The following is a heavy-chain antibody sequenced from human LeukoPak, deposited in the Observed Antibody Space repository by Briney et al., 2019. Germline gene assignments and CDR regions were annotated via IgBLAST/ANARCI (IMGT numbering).Heavy chain of an antibody. V-gene: IGHV1-2*02. CDR3: AKDRGPQWWGSFDY. Sequence: ASVKVSCKAFGYTFTGYYTHWVWQAPGQGLEWMGWINPNSGDTRFAQKFQGRVTMTRDTSISTAYMELSRLTSDDTAVYYCAKDRGPQWWGSFDYWGQGTLVTVSS. CDR1: GYTFTGYY. CDR2: INPNSGDT. J-gene: IGHJ4*02. D-gene: IGHD3-16*01.